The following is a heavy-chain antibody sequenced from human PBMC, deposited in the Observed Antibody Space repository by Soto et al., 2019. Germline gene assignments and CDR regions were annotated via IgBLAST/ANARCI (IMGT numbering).Heavy chain of an antibody. CDR1: GFTVSNNY. CDR2: IYSGGNT. J-gene: IGHJ4*02. CDR3: ARDPPGIAASGAGG. D-gene: IGHD6-13*01. Sequence: GGSLRLSCSASGFTVSNNYMRWVRQAPGKGLEWVSLIYSGGNTHYADSVKGRFTISRDNSKNTLFLQMNSLRVEDTAVYYCARDPPGIAASGAGGWGQGNLVTGSS. V-gene: IGHV3-53*01.